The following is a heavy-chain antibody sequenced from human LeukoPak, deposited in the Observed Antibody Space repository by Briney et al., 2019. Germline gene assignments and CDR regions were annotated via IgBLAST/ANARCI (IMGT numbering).Heavy chain of an antibody. J-gene: IGHJ4*02. V-gene: IGHV3-33*01. Sequence: GRSLILSCATSGFSFSSYGMHWVRQAPGKGLEWVAVIWFDGSTKYYVDSVKGRFTISRDNSKNTLYLQMNSLRAEDTALYYCARDALPAAMAYYFDYSGQGTLVTVSS. CDR2: IWFDGSTK. D-gene: IGHD2-2*01. CDR1: GFSFSSYG. CDR3: ARDALPAAMAYYFDY.